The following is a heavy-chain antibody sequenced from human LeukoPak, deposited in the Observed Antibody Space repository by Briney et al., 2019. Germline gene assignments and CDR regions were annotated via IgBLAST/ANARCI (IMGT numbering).Heavy chain of an antibody. CDR2: MNPNSGNT. J-gene: IGHJ6*03. V-gene: IGHV1-8*03. Sequence: ASVKVSCKASGYAFTSYDINWVRQATGQGLEWMGWMNPNSGNTGYAQKFQGRVTITRNTSISTAYMELSSLRSEDTAVYYCARGSSSFPLDYYYYYMDVWGKGTTVTVSS. D-gene: IGHD6-6*01. CDR1: GYAFTSYD. CDR3: ARGSSSFPLDYYYYYMDV.